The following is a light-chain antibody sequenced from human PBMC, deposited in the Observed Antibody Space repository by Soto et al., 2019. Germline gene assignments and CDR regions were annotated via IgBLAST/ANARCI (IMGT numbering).Light chain of an antibody. CDR3: SSYTCSSTYVV. Sequence: QSVLTQPASVSGSPGQSITISCTGTSSDVGGYNYVSWYQQHPGKAPKLMIYDISNRPSGVSNRFSGSKSGNTASLTISGLQAEDEAHYYCSSYTCSSTYVVFGGGTKLTVL. J-gene: IGLJ2*01. CDR1: SSDVGGYNY. CDR2: DIS. V-gene: IGLV2-14*01.